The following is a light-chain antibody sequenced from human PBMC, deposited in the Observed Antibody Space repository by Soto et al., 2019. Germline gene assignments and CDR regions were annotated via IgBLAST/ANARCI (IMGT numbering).Light chain of an antibody. CDR1: QGSSKF. CDR2: AAS. J-gene: IGKJ5*01. CDR3: QKYNGVPQIA. Sequence: DIPMNQSPSSLSASVGDIVTITCRASQGSSKFLAWYQQKPGEVPKLRSFAASTLQSADTPRLSGSGSGTYFTLTIRSLQPEEFATSYCQKYNGVPQIAVGRGTRLELK. V-gene: IGKV1-27*01.